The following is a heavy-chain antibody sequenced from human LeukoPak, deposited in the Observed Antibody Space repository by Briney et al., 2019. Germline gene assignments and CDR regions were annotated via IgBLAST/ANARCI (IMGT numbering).Heavy chain of an antibody. CDR2: NSAYNGNT. Sequence: ASVKVSCKASGYTFTSYGISWVRQAPGQGLEWVGWNSAYNGNTNYAQKLQGRVTMTTDTSTSTAYMELRSLRSDDTAVYYCARAELLQQYWFDPWGQGTLVTVSS. CDR1: GYTFTSYG. D-gene: IGHD6-13*01. V-gene: IGHV1-18*01. CDR3: ARAELLQQYWFDP. J-gene: IGHJ5*02.